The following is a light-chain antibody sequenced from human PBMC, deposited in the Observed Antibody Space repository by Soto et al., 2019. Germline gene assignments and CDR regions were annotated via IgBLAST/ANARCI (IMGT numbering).Light chain of an antibody. V-gene: IGKV1-5*03. CDR1: QSISNW. CDR2: KAS. J-gene: IGKJ1*01. Sequence: DIQMTQSPSTLSASVGDTVTITCRASQSISNWLAWYQQKPGKAPKILIYKASNLQSGVPSRFSGSGSGTEFTLTISSLQPDDSATYYCQQYNPYPMWTFGQGTKVEIK. CDR3: QQYNPYPMWT.